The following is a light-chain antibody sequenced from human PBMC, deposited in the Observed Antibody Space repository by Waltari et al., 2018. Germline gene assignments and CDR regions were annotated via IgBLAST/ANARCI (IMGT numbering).Light chain of an antibody. CDR2: FAS. CDR1: QDITSY. Sequence: DIQLTHPPSSLSAPVENGFTSTCRASQDITSYLSWYQVKPGKVPKPLIYFASSLEAGIPSRFSGSRSGTDYIFTINSLQPEDIATYYCQQYKNYPPTFGGGTKVEIK. CDR3: QQYKNYPPT. J-gene: IGKJ4*01. V-gene: IGKV1-33*01.